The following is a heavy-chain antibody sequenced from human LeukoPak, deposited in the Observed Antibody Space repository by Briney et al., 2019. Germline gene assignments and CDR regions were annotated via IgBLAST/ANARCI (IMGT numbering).Heavy chain of an antibody. Sequence: GGSLRLSCAASGFTFSSYSMNWVRQAPGKGLEWVSSISSSSSYIYYADSVKGRFTISRDNAKNSMYLQMNSMRAEDTAVYYCARNRRDGYKLDYFDYWGQGTLVTVRS. CDR3: ARNRRDGYKLDYFDY. J-gene: IGHJ4*02. CDR2: ISSSSSYI. V-gene: IGHV3-21*01. D-gene: IGHD5-24*01. CDR1: GFTFSSYS.